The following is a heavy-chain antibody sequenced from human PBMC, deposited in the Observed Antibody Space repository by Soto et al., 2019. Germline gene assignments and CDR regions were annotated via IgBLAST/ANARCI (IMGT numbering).Heavy chain of an antibody. Sequence: GGSLRLSCAASGFTFSSYAMHWVRQAPGKGLEWVAVISYDGSNKYYADSVKGRFTISRDNSKNTLYLQMNSLRAEDTAVYYCARHMGQPAANRGLYYWGQGTLVTVSS. CDR3: ARHMGQPAANRGLYY. J-gene: IGHJ4*02. CDR2: ISYDGSNK. CDR1: GFTFSSYA. V-gene: IGHV3-30-3*01. D-gene: IGHD2-2*01.